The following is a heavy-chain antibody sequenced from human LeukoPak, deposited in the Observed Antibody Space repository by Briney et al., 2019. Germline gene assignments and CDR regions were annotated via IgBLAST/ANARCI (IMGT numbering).Heavy chain of an antibody. CDR3: ARSPVIVYGEGGMDV. CDR2: ISYDGSNK. CDR1: GFTFSSYA. V-gene: IGHV3-30-3*01. D-gene: IGHD3-22*01. J-gene: IGHJ6*02. Sequence: GGSLRLSCAASGFTFSSYAMHWVRQAPGKGLEWVAVISYDGSNKYYADSVKGRFTISRDNSKNTLYLQMNSLRAEDTAVYYCARSPVIVYGEGGMDVWGQGTTVTVSS.